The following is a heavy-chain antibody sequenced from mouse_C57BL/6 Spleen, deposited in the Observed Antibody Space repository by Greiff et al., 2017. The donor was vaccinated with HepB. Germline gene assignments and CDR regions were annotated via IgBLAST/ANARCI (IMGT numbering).Heavy chain of an antibody. CDR1: GFTFSDYY. CDR3: ARDQGPHWYFDV. CDR2: INYDGSST. Sequence: EVHLVESEGGLVQPGSSMKLSCTASGFTFSDYYMAWVRQVPEKGLEWVANINYDGSSTYYLDSLKSRFIISRDNAKNILYLQMSSLKSEDTATYYCARDQGPHWYFDVWGTGTTVTVSS. J-gene: IGHJ1*03. V-gene: IGHV5-16*01.